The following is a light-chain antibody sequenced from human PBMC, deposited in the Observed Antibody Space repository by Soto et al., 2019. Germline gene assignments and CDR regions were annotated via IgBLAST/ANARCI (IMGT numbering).Light chain of an antibody. CDR1: SSDIGARNY. Sequence: QSALTQPASVSGSPGQSITSSCTGTSSDIGARNYVSWYQQHPGKAPRLMIYDVSNRPSGVSYRFSGSKSGNTASLTISGLQAEDEADYYCSSYSSSNTHVVFGGGTKLTVL. J-gene: IGLJ2*01. CDR2: DVS. CDR3: SSYSSSNTHVV. V-gene: IGLV2-14*03.